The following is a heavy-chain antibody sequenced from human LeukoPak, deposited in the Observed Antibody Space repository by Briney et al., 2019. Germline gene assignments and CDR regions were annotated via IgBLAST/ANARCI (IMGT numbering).Heavy chain of an antibody. V-gene: IGHV1-18*04. Sequence: GASVKVSCKASGYTFTGYYMHWVRQAPGQGLEWMGWISAYNGNTNYAQKLQGRVTMTTDTSTSTAYMELRSLRSDDTAVYYCARDFVGATTEWGQGTLVTVSS. CDR3: ARDFVGATTE. D-gene: IGHD1-26*01. CDR2: ISAYNGNT. CDR1: GYTFTGYY. J-gene: IGHJ4*02.